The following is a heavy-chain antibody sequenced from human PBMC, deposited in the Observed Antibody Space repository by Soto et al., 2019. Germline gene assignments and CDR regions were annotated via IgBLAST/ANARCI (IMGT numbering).Heavy chain of an antibody. CDR2: INGDGSGT. D-gene: IGHD3-10*01. Sequence: EVQLVESGGGLVQPGGSLRLSCAASGFTFSGSWMHWVRQAPGKGLVWVSRINGDGSGTSYADFVKGRFTMSRDDAKNTLFLQMNRLRAEDTAVYYCARGIFGSGTANDYWGQGTLVTVSS. CDR3: ARGIFGSGTANDY. J-gene: IGHJ4*02. CDR1: GFTFSGSW. V-gene: IGHV3-74*01.